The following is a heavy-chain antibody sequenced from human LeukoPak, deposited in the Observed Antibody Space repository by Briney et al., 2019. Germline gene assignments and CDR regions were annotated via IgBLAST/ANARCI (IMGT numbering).Heavy chain of an antibody. Sequence: GGSLRLSCAASGFTFSTDSMNWFRQAPGKGLEWVSSISSSSTYISYADSVKGRFTISRDNAKNSLYLQMNGLRAEDTAVYYCARDPYSSGSYWGQGTLVTVSS. CDR1: GFTFSTDS. CDR3: ARDPYSSGSY. CDR2: ISSSSTYI. J-gene: IGHJ4*02. V-gene: IGHV3-21*01. D-gene: IGHD3-10*01.